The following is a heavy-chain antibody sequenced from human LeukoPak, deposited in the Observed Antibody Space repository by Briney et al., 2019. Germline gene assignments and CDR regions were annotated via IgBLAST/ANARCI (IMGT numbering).Heavy chain of an antibody. D-gene: IGHD6-19*01. Sequence: SETLSLTCTVSGGSISTYYWNWIRQPPGKGLEWTGYIYYSGSTNYNPSHKSRVTISVDTSKNQLSLRLTSVTAADTAVYYCARKGSGWHTLEYWGQGTLVTVSS. CDR3: ARKGSGWHTLEY. CDR2: IYYSGST. CDR1: GGSISTYY. V-gene: IGHV4-59*01. J-gene: IGHJ4*02.